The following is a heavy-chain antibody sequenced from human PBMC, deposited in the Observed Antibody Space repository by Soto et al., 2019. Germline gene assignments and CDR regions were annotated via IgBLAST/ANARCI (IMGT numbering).Heavy chain of an antibody. V-gene: IGHV3-21*01. CDR2: ISSRSSDI. D-gene: IGHD3-22*01. CDR3: ATGYYDSSGYYFDY. J-gene: IGHJ4*02. Sequence: EVQLVESGGALVKPGGSLRLSCAASGFTFSRYNMNWVRQAPEKGLEWVSSISSRSSDIYYADSVKGRFTISRDNAKNSLSPQMNNLRAEDTAVYYCATGYYDSSGYYFDYWGQGTLVTVSS. CDR1: GFTFSRYN.